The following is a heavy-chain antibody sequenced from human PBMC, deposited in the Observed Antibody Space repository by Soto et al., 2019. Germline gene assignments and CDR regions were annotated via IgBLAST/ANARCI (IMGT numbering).Heavy chain of an antibody. CDR3: ASLLVRGASYYFDY. J-gene: IGHJ4*02. Sequence: QVQLQESGPGLVKPSETLSLTCTVSGGSISSYYWSWIRQPPGKGLEWIGYIYYSGRTNYNPSLKSRITISGDTPKNQFSLKLSSVTAAATAVYYCASLLVRGASYYFDYWGQGTLVTVSS. D-gene: IGHD3-10*01. CDR1: GGSISSYY. V-gene: IGHV4-59*08. CDR2: IYYSGRT.